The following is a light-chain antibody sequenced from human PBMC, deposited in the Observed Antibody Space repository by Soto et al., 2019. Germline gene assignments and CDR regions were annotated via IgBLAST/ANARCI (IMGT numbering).Light chain of an antibody. J-gene: IGLJ2*01. Sequence: QSVLTQPASVSGSPGQSITISCTGTSSDVGGYNYVSWYQQHPGKAPKLMIYEVSNRPSGVSNRFSGSKSGNTASLTISGLQAEDEADYYCSSYTSSSTDVVFGGGTK. CDR3: SSYTSSSTDVV. CDR2: EVS. CDR1: SSDVGGYNY. V-gene: IGLV2-14*01.